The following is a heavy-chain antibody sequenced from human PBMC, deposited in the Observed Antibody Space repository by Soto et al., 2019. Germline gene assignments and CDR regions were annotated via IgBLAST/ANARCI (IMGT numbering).Heavy chain of an antibody. V-gene: IGHV3-23*01. Sequence: PGGSLRLSCAASGFTFSSYAMSWVRKAPGKGLEWVSAISGSGGSTYYADSVKGRFTISRDNSKNTLYLQMNSLRAEDTAVYYCAKDQVGYYYFWSGYYGPYYYGMDVWGQGTTVTVSS. CDR3: AKDQVGYYYFWSGYYGPYYYGMDV. CDR1: GFTFSSYA. D-gene: IGHD3-3*01. J-gene: IGHJ6*02. CDR2: ISGSGGST.